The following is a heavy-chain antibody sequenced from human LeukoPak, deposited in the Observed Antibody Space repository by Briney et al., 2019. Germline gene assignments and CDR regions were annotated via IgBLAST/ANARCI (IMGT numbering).Heavy chain of an antibody. J-gene: IGHJ3*02. CDR3: ARDYSSSSGKHAFDI. V-gene: IGHV3-7*01. CDR2: IKQDGSET. D-gene: IGHD6-13*01. Sequence: PGGSLRLSCAASGFTFRSYWMTWVRQYPGKGLEWVANIKQDGSETYYADSVKGRFTISRDNAKNSLYLQMNSLRAEDTAVYYCARDYSSSSGKHAFDIWGQGTMVTVSS. CDR1: GFTFRSYW.